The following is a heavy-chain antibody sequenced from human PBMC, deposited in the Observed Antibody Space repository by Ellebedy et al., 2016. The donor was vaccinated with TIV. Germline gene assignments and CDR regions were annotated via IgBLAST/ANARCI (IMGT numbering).Heavy chain of an antibody. CDR2: ISADNGNT. D-gene: IGHD4-17*01. CDR3: AAESYGDYVGYFDY. J-gene: IGHJ4*02. V-gene: IGHV1-18*01. Sequence: ASVKVSXXASGYSFISYGISWVRQAPGQGLEWMGWISADNGNTNYAQKFQERVTITRDMSTSTAYMELSSLRSEDTAVYYCAAESYGDYVGYFDYWGQGTLVTVSS. CDR1: GYSFISYG.